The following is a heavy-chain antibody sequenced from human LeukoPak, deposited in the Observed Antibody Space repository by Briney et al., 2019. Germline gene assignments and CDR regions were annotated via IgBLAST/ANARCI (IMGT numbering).Heavy chain of an antibody. V-gene: IGHV1-3*04. D-gene: IGHD1-26*01. J-gene: IGHJ4*02. CDR1: GYTFTTYA. CDR3: ARDMGSGSLHY. CDR2: INTGNGDT. Sequence: GASVKVSCKASGYTFTTYAIHWVRQAPGQRLEWLGWINTGNGDTRYSQTFQGRVTISRDTSASTAYMEPSSLRPEDTAMYYCARDMGSGSLHYWGQGTLVTVSS.